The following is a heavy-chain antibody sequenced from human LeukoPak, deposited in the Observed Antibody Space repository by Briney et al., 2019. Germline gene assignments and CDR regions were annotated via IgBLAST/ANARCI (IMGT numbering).Heavy chain of an antibody. J-gene: IGHJ4*02. V-gene: IGHV1-2*02. CDR1: GYTFTGYY. D-gene: IGHD3-10*01. CDR2: INPNSGGT. Sequence: ASVKVSCKASGYTFTGYYMHWVRQAPGQGLEWMGWINPNSGGTNYAQKFQGRVTMTRDTSISTAYMELSRLRSDDTAVYYCARDQTHYGSGSLPDYWGQGTLVTVSS. CDR3: ARDQTHYGSGSLPDY.